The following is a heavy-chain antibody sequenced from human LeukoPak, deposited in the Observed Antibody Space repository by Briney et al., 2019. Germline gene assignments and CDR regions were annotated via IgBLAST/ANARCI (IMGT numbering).Heavy chain of an antibody. CDR1: GFTFDDYA. CDR2: ISWNSGSI. J-gene: IGHJ4*02. CDR3: AKARQYYFDY. Sequence: GRSLRLSCAASGFTFDDYAMHWVRQAPGKGLEWVSGISWNSGSIGYADSVKGRFTISRDNAKNSLYLQMNNLRAEDTALYYCAKARQYYFDYWGQGTLVTVSS. D-gene: IGHD1-1*01. V-gene: IGHV3-9*01.